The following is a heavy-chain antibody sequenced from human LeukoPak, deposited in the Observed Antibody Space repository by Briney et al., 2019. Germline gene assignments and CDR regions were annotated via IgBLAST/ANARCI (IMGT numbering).Heavy chain of an antibody. CDR2: IYYSGST. J-gene: IGHJ4*02. V-gene: IGHV4-59*01. D-gene: IGHD6-19*01. CDR1: GGSISSYY. Sequence: PSETLSLTCTVSGGSISSYYWSWIRQPPGKGLEWIGYIYYSGSTNYNPSLKSRVTISVDTSKNQFSLKLSSVTAADTAVYYCARISGIAVAVDYWGQGTLVTVSS. CDR3: ARISGIAVAVDY.